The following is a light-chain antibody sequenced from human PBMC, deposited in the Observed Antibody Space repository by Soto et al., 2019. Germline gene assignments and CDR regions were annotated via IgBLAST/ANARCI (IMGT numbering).Light chain of an antibody. CDR3: SSYAGSNKRV. CDR2: EVS. CDR1: SSDVGAYNY. V-gene: IGLV2-8*01. J-gene: IGLJ1*01. Sequence: QSVLTEPPSASGAPGQSVTISCTGSSSDVGAYNYVSWYQQHPGKAPKFMIYEVSKRPSGVPDRFSGSKSGNTASLTVSGLQAEDEADSYCSSYAGSNKRVFGTGTKVTVL.